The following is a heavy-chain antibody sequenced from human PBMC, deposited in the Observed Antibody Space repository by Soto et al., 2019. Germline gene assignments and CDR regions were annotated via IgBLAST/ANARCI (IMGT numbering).Heavy chain of an antibody. J-gene: IGHJ4*02. CDR3: VREVETSGGCISFAY. CDR2: VGPYNGAS. CDR1: GYSFRDYG. D-gene: IGHD1-1*01. Sequence: QILMVQSGAEVKKPGASVKVSCKASGYSFRDYGISWVRQAPGRGLEWIGWVGPYNGASHFAQNFQGRVTMTTDTSVTTVYMELRNLRSDDTAVYYCVREVETSGGCISFAYWGQGSVVTVST. V-gene: IGHV1-18*04.